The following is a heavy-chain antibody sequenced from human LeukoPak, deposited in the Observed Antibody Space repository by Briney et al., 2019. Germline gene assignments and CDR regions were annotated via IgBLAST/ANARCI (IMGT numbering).Heavy chain of an antibody. V-gene: IGHV4-39*01. CDR2: IYYSGST. CDR1: GGSISSSSYY. CDR3: ARGPVRDIVVVPAASYYYGMDV. D-gene: IGHD2-2*01. J-gene: IGHJ6*02. Sequence: PSETLSLTCTVSGGSISSSSYYWGWIRQPPGKGLEWIGSIYYSGSTYYNPSLKSRVTISVDTSKNQFSLKLSSVTAADTAVYYCARGPVRDIVVVPAASYYYGMDVWGQGTTVTVSS.